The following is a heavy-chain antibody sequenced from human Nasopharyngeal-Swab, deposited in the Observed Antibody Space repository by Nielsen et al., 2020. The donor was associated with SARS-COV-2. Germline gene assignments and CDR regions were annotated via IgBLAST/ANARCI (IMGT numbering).Heavy chain of an antibody. CDR3: ARDGLDYDFWSAYFMDV. Sequence: GGSLRLSCAASGFTFNNYNFNWVRQAPGKGLEWVSSISSSSSYIYYADSAKGRFTISRDSAKNSLYLQMNSLRAEDTAVYYCARDGLDYDFWSAYFMDVWGQGTTVTVSS. D-gene: IGHD3-3*01. CDR1: GFTFNNYN. CDR2: ISSSSSYI. V-gene: IGHV3-21*01. J-gene: IGHJ6*02.